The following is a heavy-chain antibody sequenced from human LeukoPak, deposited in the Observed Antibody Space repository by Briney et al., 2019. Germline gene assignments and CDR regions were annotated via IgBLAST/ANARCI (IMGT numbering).Heavy chain of an antibody. CDR1: GYTFTGYY. V-gene: IGHV1-2*06. D-gene: IGHD4-17*01. J-gene: IGHJ6*02. CDR3: ARERLRQSGMDV. Sequence: ASVKVSCTASGYTFTGYYMHWVRQAPGQGLEWMGRINPNSGGTNYAQKFQGRVTMTRDTSINTAYMELSRLRSDDTAVYYCARERLRQSGMDVWGQGTTVTVSS. CDR2: INPNSGGT.